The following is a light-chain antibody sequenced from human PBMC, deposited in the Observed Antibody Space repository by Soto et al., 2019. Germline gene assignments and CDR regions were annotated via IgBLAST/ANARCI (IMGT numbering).Light chain of an antibody. CDR2: GAS. CDR3: QQYNNWPQT. J-gene: IGKJ1*01. Sequence: EIVLTQSPATLSVSPGERATFSCRASQSVSSNLAWYQQKPGQAPRLLIYGASTRATGIPARFSGSGSGTEFTLTISSLRSEDFAVYYCQQYNNWPQTFGQGTKVDI. CDR1: QSVSSN. V-gene: IGKV3-15*01.